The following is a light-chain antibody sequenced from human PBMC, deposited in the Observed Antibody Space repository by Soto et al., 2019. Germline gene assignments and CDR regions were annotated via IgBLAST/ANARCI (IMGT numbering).Light chain of an antibody. Sequence: EIVMTQSPATLSVSPGERATLSCRASQSVSSNLAWYQQKPGQAPRLLIYNASTRATGIPARFGGSGSGTEFTLTISSLQSEDFAIYYCQQYNNWPYTFGQGTTLEIK. CDR1: QSVSSN. CDR3: QQYNNWPYT. J-gene: IGKJ2*01. V-gene: IGKV3-15*01. CDR2: NAS.